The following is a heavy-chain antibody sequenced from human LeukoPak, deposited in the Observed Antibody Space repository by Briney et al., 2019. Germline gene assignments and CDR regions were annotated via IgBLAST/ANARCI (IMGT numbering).Heavy chain of an antibody. CDR2: MNPNSGNT. CDR3: ARGDSGWYQVRWFDP. D-gene: IGHD6-19*01. J-gene: IGHJ5*02. V-gene: IGHV1-8*03. Sequence: ASVKVSCKASGYTFTSYDINWVRQATGQGLEGMGWMNPNSGNTGYAQKFQGRVTITRNTSISTAYMELSSLRSEDTAVYYCARGDSGWYQVRWFDPWGQGTLVTVSS. CDR1: GYTFTSYD.